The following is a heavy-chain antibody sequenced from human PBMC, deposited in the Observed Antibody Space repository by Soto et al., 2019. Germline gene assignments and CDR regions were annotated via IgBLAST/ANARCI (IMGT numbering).Heavy chain of an antibody. CDR1: GGSISSGDYY. CDR3: ARLPPDSDYGDYVRAFDI. CDR2: IYYSGST. J-gene: IGHJ3*02. V-gene: IGHV4-30-4*01. D-gene: IGHD4-17*01. Sequence: QVQLQESGPGLVKPSQTLSLTCTVSGGSISSGDYYWSWIRQPPGKGLEWIGYIYYSGSTYYNPSLKSRVTISVDTSKNQFSLKLSSVTAADTAVHYCARLPPDSDYGDYVRAFDIWGQGTMVTVSS.